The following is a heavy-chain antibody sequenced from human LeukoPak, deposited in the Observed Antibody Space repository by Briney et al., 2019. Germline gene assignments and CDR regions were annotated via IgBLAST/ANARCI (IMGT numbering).Heavy chain of an antibody. CDR3: ARGPGLVALPHAFDV. V-gene: IGHV1-18*01. CDR2: ISAYSGDT. CDR1: GYSFTGYG. D-gene: IGHD3-3*01. J-gene: IGHJ3*01. Sequence: ASVKVSCKASGYSFTGYGITWVRQAPGQGLEWMGWISAYSGDTNYAQKIQGRVAMTIDTSTNTAYLDLRSLRFDDTALYYCARGPGLVALPHAFDVWGQGTMVTVSS.